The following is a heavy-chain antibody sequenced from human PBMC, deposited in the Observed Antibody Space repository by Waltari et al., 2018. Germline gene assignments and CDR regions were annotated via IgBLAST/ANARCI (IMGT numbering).Heavy chain of an antibody. V-gene: IGHV3-23*01. CDR1: GFTFNNYD. J-gene: IGHJ4*02. CDR2: ITVKDAT. Sequence: EVQLLESGGGLVQPGGSLRLSCGVSGFTFNNYDINWVRRAPGTGLQWVGAITVKDATYHADSVKGRFTISRDTSKDTVFLQMNSLRAEDTALYYCAKPFYNWDDPLDSWGQGTLVTVSS. CDR3: AKPFYNWDDPLDS. D-gene: IGHD1-20*01.